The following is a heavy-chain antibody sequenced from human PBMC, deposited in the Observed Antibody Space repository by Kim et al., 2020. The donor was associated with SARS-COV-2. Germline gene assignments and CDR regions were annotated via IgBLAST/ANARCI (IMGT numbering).Heavy chain of an antibody. J-gene: IGHJ4*02. Sequence: SETLSLTCTVSGGSISSSSYYWGWIRQPPGKGLEWIGSIYYSGSTYYNPSLKSRVTISVDTSKNQFSLKLSSVTAADTAVYYCASLYYYDSSGYYPDGDLDYWGQGTLVTVSS. V-gene: IGHV4-39*01. CDR1: GGSISSSSYY. CDR3: ASLYYYDSSGYYPDGDLDY. D-gene: IGHD3-22*01. CDR2: IYYSGST.